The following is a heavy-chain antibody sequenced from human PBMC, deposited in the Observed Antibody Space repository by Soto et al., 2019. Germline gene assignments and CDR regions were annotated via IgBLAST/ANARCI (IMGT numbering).Heavy chain of an antibody. Sequence: PSETLSLTCTVSGDSISSSYWSWIRQSPGKGLEWIGYIYYSGSTNYNASLKSRVTISVDTSKNQFSLKLSSVTAADTAFYYCARIPQRYSSSWYAYWGQGTLVTVSS. CDR1: GDSISSSY. CDR3: ARIPQRYSSSWYAY. D-gene: IGHD6-13*01. V-gene: IGHV4-59*01. CDR2: IYYSGST. J-gene: IGHJ4*02.